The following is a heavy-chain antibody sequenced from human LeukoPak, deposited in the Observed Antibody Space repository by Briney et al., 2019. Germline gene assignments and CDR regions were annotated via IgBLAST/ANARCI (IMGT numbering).Heavy chain of an antibody. CDR2: IYYSGTT. CDR3: ARCGLTVYDILTGPNWFDP. CDR1: GGSISSTLYY. V-gene: IGHV4-39*07. J-gene: IGHJ5*02. Sequence: SETLSLTCTVSGGSISSTLYYWGWIRQPPGKGLEWIGSIYYSGTTYYNPSLKSRVTISVDTSKNQFSLKLSSVTAADTAVYYCARCGLTVYDILTGPNWFDPWGQGTLVTVSS. D-gene: IGHD3-9*01.